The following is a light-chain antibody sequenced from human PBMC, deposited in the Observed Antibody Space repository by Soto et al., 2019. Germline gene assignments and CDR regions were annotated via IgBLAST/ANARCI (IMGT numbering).Light chain of an antibody. V-gene: IGKV3-20*01. J-gene: IGKJ1*01. Sequence: EIVLTQSPGTLSLSPGERATLSCRASQSVSSSYLAWYQQKPGQAPRLLIYGASSRATGIPDRFSGSGSGTDFTLTISRLGPEDFAVYYWPQYGSSPWTFGQGTKVEIK. CDR2: GAS. CDR3: PQYGSSPWT. CDR1: QSVSSSY.